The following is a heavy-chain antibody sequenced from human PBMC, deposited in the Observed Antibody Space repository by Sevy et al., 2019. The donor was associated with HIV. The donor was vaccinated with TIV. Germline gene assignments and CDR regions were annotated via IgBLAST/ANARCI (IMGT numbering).Heavy chain of an antibody. J-gene: IGHJ4*02. CDR1: GFSVNSNY. CDR3: SRGKSGYGYALNY. Sequence: GGSLRLSCAASGFSVNSNYMTWVRQAPGKGLEGVSVIYSDETTYHADSVKDRFTISRYNSKNMLYLQMSSLRAEDTAIYYCSRGKSGYGYALNYWGQGTLVTVSS. CDR2: IYSDETT. V-gene: IGHV3-66*01. D-gene: IGHD5-18*01.